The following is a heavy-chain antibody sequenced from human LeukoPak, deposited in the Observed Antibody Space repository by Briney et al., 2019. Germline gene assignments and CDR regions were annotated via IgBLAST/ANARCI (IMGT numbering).Heavy chain of an antibody. CDR2: IYYSGST. CDR3: ARGGYEARSYYFDY. CDR1: GGSISSSSYY. V-gene: IGHV4-39*07. J-gene: IGHJ4*02. D-gene: IGHD5-12*01. Sequence: SETLSLTCNVSGGSISSSSYYWGWIRQPPGKGLEWIGSIYYSGSTYYNPSLKSRVTISMDTSKNQFSLRLISVTAADTAVYYCARGGYEARSYYFDYWGQGILVTVSS.